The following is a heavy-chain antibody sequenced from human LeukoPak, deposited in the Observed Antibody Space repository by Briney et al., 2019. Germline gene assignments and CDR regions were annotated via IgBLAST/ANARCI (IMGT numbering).Heavy chain of an antibody. CDR2: IGLAGDS. Sequence: GGSLRLSCVASGFTFSSYDMYWVRHAAGKGLEWVSSIGLAGDSYYPDSVRGRFTISRDNSKNTLYLQMNSLRAEDTAVYYCAKVSTLYCSGGSCYSDYWGQGTLVTVSS. CDR3: AKVSTLYCSGGSCYSDY. CDR1: GFTFSSYD. J-gene: IGHJ4*02. V-gene: IGHV3-13*01. D-gene: IGHD2-15*01.